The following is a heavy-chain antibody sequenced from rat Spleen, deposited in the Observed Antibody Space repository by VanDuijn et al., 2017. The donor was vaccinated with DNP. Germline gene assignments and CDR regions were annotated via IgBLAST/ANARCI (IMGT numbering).Heavy chain of an antibody. CDR3: ARWGGDYFDY. J-gene: IGHJ2*01. V-gene: IGHV5-25*01. Sequence: EVQLVESGGGLVQPGRSMKLSCAASGFTFSNYYMAWVRQAPTKGLEWVAAISPGGGNTYYRDSVKGRFTISRDNAESTLYLQMNSLRSEDMATYYCARWGGDYFDYWGQGVMVTVSS. CDR2: ISPGGGNT. CDR1: GFTFSNYY.